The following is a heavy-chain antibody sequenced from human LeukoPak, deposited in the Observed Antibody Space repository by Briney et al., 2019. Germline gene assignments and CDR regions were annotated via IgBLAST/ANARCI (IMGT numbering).Heavy chain of an antibody. J-gene: IGHJ6*03. D-gene: IGHD1-14*01. CDR1: GYSISSGYY. CDR3: XXXXXRNPYYYMDV. V-gene: IGHV4-38-2*02. Sequence: NPSETLSLTCTVSGYSISSGYYWGWIRQPPGKGLEWIGSIYHSGSTYYNPSLKSRVTISVDTSKNQFSLKLSSVTAADTAVYYXXXXXXRNPYYYMDVWGKGTTVTVSS. CDR2: IYHSGST.